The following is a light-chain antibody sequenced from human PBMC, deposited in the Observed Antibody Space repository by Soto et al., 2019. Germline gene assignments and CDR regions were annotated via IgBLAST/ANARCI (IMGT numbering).Light chain of an antibody. CDR2: AAS. V-gene: IGKV1-9*01. J-gene: IGKJ1*01. Sequence: DIQLTQSPSFLSASVGDRVTITCRASQGISSYLAWYQQKPGKAPKLLIYAASTLQSGVPSRFSGSGSWTEFTLTISRLQPEDFATYYCQQLNSYPRTFGQGTKVEIK. CDR1: QGISSY. CDR3: QQLNSYPRT.